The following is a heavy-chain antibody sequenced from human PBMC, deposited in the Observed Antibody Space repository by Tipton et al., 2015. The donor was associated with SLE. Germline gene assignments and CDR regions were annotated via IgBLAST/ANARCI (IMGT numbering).Heavy chain of an antibody. CDR2: IFYSGST. D-gene: IGHD2-15*01. CDR3: ARRDCSGGSCYSDAFDI. CDR1: GGSISSSSYY. J-gene: IGHJ3*02. Sequence: TLSLTCTVSGGSISSSSYYWGWIRQPPGKGLEWIASIFYSGSTYYNPSLKSRVTISVDTSKNQFSLKLRSVTAADTAVYYCARRDCSGGSCYSDAFDIWGQGTMVTVSS. V-gene: IGHV4-39*07.